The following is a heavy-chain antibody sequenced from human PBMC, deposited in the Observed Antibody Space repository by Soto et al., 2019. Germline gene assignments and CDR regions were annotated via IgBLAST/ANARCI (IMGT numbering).Heavy chain of an antibody. CDR1: GFTFSAYT. D-gene: IGHD4-17*01. V-gene: IGHV3-21*02. CDR2: LDPSSTYI. Sequence: EVQLVESGGGLVKPGGSLRLSCAASGFTFSAYTMNWVRQAPGKGLEWVSSLDPSSTYIYYADSVKGRFTLSRDNAKNSLFLRLNSLRADDTALYYCVRGSYSDYDSWGQGTLVTVSS. J-gene: IGHJ5*01. CDR3: VRGSYSDYDS.